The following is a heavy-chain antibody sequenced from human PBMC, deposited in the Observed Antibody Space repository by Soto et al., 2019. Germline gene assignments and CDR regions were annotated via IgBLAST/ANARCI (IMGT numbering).Heavy chain of an antibody. CDR3: AKDLIVGATSYYYGMDV. J-gene: IGHJ6*02. CDR2: ISGSGGST. D-gene: IGHD1-26*01. V-gene: IGHV3-23*01. CDR1: GLTFVSYA. Sequence: PWGSLRLSCAASGLTFVSYAMIFFRHSPFKWLEWVSTISGSGGSTYYADSVKGRFAISRDNSKNTLYLQMNSLRAEDTAVYYCAKDLIVGATSYYYGMDVWGQGTTVTVSS.